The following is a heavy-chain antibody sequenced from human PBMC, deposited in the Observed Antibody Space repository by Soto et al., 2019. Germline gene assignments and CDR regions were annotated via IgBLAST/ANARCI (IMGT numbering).Heavy chain of an antibody. V-gene: IGHV1-69*13. D-gene: IGHD3-10*01. CDR1: GGTFSSYA. J-gene: IGHJ6*02. CDR2: IIPIFGTA. Sequence: ASVKVSCKASGGTFSSYAISWVRQAPGQGLEWMGGIIPIFGTANYAQKFQGRVTITADESTSTAYMELSSLRSEDTAVYYCAREGALVPGGSHYYGMDLWGQGTTVTVSS. CDR3: AREGALVPGGSHYYGMDL.